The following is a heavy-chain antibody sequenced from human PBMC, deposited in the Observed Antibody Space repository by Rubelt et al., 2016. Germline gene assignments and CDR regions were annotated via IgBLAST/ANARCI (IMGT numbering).Heavy chain of an antibody. D-gene: IGHD3-10*01. V-gene: IGHV3-21*01. CDR2: ISSGSTYI. J-gene: IGHJ3*02. Sequence: GEGLEWVSSISSGSTYIYHADSVKGRFTISRDNAKNSLSLQMNSLRPDDTAVYYCATEGGVRGVVDAFDIWGQGTVVAVSS. CDR3: ATEGGVRGVVDAFDI.